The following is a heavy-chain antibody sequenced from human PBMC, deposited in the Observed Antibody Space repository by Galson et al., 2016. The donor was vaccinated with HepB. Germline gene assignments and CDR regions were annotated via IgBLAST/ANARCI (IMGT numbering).Heavy chain of an antibody. J-gene: IGHJ4*02. Sequence: SLRLSCAGSGFFFPTYWMTWVRQAPGKGLEWVANIKQDGSERYYVDSVKGRFTISRDNAKSSLYLQMNSLRAEDTAVYFCARLFRAEAGTVDYWGQGTLATVSS. CDR3: ARLFRAEAGTVDY. D-gene: IGHD6-13*01. CDR1: GFFFPTYW. V-gene: IGHV3-7*01. CDR2: IKQDGSER.